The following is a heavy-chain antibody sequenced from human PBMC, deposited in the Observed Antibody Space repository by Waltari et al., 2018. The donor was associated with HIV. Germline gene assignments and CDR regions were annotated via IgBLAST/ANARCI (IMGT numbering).Heavy chain of an antibody. J-gene: IGHJ5*02. CDR2: ISSTGHT. V-gene: IGHV4-39*01. CDR1: GDSITTTAYS. CDR3: ARQSWTAGNNHFDP. Sequence: QLQLQESGTGLVRPSETLSLTCTVSGDSITTTAYSWGWIRQSPGELLEWIGSISSTGHTYFDPFRKSRIILSVDTSRNQFSLTLRSVTAADTARYYCARQSWTAGNNHFDPWGQGILVTVSS. D-gene: IGHD2-21*02.